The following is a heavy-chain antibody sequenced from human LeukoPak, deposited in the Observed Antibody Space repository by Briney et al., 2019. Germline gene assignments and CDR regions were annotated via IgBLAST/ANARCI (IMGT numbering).Heavy chain of an antibody. V-gene: IGHV3-21*05. J-gene: IGHJ6*03. CDR3: ARDPYSGSYGPYYYYYMDV. CDR1: VFTFSSYT. Sequence: PGGSLRLSCVASVFTFSSYTMNWVRQAPGKGLEWVSYISSSSSYIYYADSVKGRFTISRDNAKNSLYLQMDSLRVEDTAVYYCARDPYSGSYGPYYYYYMDVWGEGTTVTISS. CDR2: ISSSSSYI. D-gene: IGHD1-26*01.